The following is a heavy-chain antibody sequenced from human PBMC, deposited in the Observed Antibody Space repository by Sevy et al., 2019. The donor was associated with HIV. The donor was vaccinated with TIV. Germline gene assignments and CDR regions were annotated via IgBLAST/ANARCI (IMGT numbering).Heavy chain of an antibody. Sequence: GGSLRLSCAASGFTFSSYSMNWVRQAPGKGLEWVSSISSSSSNIYYADSVKGRFTISRDNTKNSLYLQMNSLRAEDTAVHYCAGDLMGVAATTDAFDIWGQGTMVTVSS. CDR2: ISSSSSNI. J-gene: IGHJ3*02. D-gene: IGHD2-15*01. CDR1: GFTFSSYS. CDR3: AGDLMGVAATTDAFDI. V-gene: IGHV3-21*01.